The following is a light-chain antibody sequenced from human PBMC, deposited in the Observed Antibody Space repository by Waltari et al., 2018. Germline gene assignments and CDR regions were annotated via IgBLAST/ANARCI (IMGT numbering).Light chain of an antibody. CDR3: LSRDTTSTRV. CDR2: GQD. V-gene: IGLV3-19*01. J-gene: IGLJ3*02. Sequence: SSELTQDPAVSVALGQTVSITCPGDRLRRYYASWYQQRPGQAPILILYGQDNRPSGIPDLFSGSTSGNTASLTITGAQAEDEADYYCLSRDTTSTRVFGGGTRLTV. CDR1: RLRRYY.